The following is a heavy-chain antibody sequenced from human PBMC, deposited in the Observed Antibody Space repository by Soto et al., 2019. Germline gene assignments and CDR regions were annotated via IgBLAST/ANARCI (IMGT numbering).Heavy chain of an antibody. D-gene: IGHD2-2*01. CDR2: IIPIFGTA. CDR1: GGTFSSYA. CDR3: ARERHQGPPYYYYGMGV. Sequence: ASVKVSCKASGGTFSSYAISWVRQAPGQGLEWMGGIIPIFGTANYAQKFQGRVTITADESTSTAYMELSSLRSEDTAVYYCARERHQGPPYYYYGMGVWGQGTTVTVSS. V-gene: IGHV1-69*13. J-gene: IGHJ6*02.